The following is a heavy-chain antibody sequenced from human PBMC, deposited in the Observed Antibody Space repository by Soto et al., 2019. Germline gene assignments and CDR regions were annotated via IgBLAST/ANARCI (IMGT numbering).Heavy chain of an antibody. J-gene: IGHJ4*02. CDR1: GGTFSSYA. V-gene: IGHV1-69*13. CDR2: IIPIFGTA. CDR3: ARGQTGTYMFDY. D-gene: IGHD1-7*01. Sequence: SVKVSCKASGGTFSSYAISWVRQAPGQGLEWMGGIIPIFGTANYAQKFQGRVTITADESTGTAYMGLSSLRSEDTAVYYCARGQTGTYMFDYWGQGTLVTVSS.